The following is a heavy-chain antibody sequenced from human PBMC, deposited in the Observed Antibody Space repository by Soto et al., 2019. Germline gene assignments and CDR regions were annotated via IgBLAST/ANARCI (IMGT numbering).Heavy chain of an antibody. Sequence: EVQLLESGGGLVQPGGSLRLSCGVSGFTFNDFEMNWVRQAPGKGLEWLAYIDGSGTTKKYADSVRGRFTISRDNPNNSLFLQMSSLSAADTAIYYCARGFGRFNCWGQGTRVSVSS. J-gene: IGHJ4*02. D-gene: IGHD3-10*01. CDR3: ARGFGRFNC. CDR1: GFTFNDFE. V-gene: IGHV3-48*03. CDR2: IDGSGTTK.